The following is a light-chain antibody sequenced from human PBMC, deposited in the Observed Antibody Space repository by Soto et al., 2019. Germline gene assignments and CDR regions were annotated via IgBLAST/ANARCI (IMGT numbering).Light chain of an antibody. CDR2: EVS. J-gene: IGLJ1*01. Sequence: QSALTQPASVSDSPGQSITISCTGTSSDVGGSNFVSWYQHHPGRAPKLIVSEVSHRPSGVSNRFSGSKSGNTASLTISGLQSEDEADYYCISYTSDDVRYVFGTGTKVTV. CDR3: ISYTSDDVRYV. CDR1: SSDVGGSNF. V-gene: IGLV2-14*01.